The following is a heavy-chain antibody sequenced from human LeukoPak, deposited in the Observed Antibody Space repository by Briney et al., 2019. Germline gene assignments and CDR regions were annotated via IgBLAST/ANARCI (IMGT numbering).Heavy chain of an antibody. CDR1: GYTSTSYG. J-gene: IGHJ4*02. V-gene: IGHV1-18*01. CDR3: ARGGSGGVCNY. Sequence: GPSVKVSCKASGYTSTSYGISWVRHAPGQGLEWMGWIRGYNGNTNYAQKFQGRVTMTTDTSTSTAYMELRSLRSDDTAVYYCARGGSGGVCNYWGQGTLVTVSS. CDR2: IRGYNGNT. D-gene: IGHD3-10*01.